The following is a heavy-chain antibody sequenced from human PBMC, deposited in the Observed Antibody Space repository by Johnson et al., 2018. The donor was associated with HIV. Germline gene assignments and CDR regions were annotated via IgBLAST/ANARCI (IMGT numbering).Heavy chain of an antibody. CDR1: GFTFSSYG. V-gene: IGHV3-7*01. D-gene: IGHD1-14*01. J-gene: IGHJ3*01. CDR2: IKHDGSEK. Sequence: VQLVESGGGVVQPGGSLRLSCAASGFTFSSYGMHWVRQAPGKGLAWVANIKHDGSEKYYVDSVKGRFTISRDNAKNSLDLQMNSLRAEDTAVYYCATRDPTYRPGAFDLWGQGTMVTVSS. CDR3: ATRDPTYRPGAFDL.